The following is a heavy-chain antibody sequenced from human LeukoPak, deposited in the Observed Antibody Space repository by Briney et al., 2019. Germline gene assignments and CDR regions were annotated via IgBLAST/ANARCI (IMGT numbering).Heavy chain of an antibody. D-gene: IGHD2-2*01. Sequence: PETLSLTCSVSGGSLSSHYWSGLRQPPGKGLELIGHIHDTGSTFYNPSFRGRVTLSIVTSNNHFSLKLTSLTAADTAMYYCAKFSSGCSTSSCYLPYWGQGTLVTVS. V-gene: IGHV4-59*11. CDR2: IHDTGST. CDR3: AKFSSGCSTSSCYLPY. J-gene: IGHJ4*02. CDR1: GGSLSSHY.